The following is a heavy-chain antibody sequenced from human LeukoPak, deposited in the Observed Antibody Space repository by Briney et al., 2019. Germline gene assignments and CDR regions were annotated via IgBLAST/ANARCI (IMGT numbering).Heavy chain of an antibody. CDR1: GFTFSSYS. D-gene: IGHD3-22*01. Sequence: GGSLRLSCAASGFTFSSYSMSWVRQAPGKGLEWVSVIYSRGSTYYADSVKGRFIISRDISKNTLYLQMNSLRAEDSALYYCARGGRGSAAVVAPRSFDIWGQGTMVTVSS. CDR3: ARGGRGSAAVVAPRSFDI. J-gene: IGHJ3*02. CDR2: IYSRGST. V-gene: IGHV3-53*01.